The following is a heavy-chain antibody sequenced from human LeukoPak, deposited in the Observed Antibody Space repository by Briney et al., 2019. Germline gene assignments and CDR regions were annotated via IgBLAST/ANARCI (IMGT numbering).Heavy chain of an antibody. J-gene: IGHJ3*02. D-gene: IGHD1-26*01. Sequence: SGTLSLTCTISGGSISTYYWSWIRQPPGKGLEWIGYIYYSGSTNYNPSLKSRVTMSVDTSKNQLSLKLTSVTAADTAVYYCARERGWELHDAFDIWGQGTKVTVSS. CDR2: IYYSGST. CDR3: ARERGWELHDAFDI. V-gene: IGHV4-59*12. CDR1: GGSISTYY.